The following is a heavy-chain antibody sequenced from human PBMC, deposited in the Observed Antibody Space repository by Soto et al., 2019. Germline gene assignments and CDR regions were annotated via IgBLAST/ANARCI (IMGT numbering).Heavy chain of an antibody. CDR1: GFTFSSYG. V-gene: IGHV3-30*18. Sequence: QVQLVESGGGVVQPGRSLRLSCAASGFTFSSYGMHWVRQAPGKGLEWVAVISYDGSNKYYADSVKGRFTISRDNSKNTLYLQMNSLSAEETAVYYCAKDTGVPYYYGMDVWGQGTTVTVSS. J-gene: IGHJ6*02. CDR3: AKDTGVPYYYGMDV. D-gene: IGHD7-27*01. CDR2: ISYDGSNK.